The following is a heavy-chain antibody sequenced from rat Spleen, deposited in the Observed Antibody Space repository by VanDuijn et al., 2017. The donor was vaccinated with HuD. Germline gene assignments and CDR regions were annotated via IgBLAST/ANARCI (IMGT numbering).Heavy chain of an antibody. CDR3: ARHQGNWGNWFAY. CDR1: GFTFSDYY. D-gene: IGHD5-1*01. J-gene: IGHJ3*01. CDR2: ISYDGSST. Sequence: EVQLVESDGGLVQPGRSLKLSCAASGFTFSDYYMAWVRQAPTKGLEWVATISYDGSSTYYRDSVKGRFTISRDNAKSTLYLQMDSLRSEDTATYYCARHQGNWGNWFAYWGQGTLVTVSS. V-gene: IGHV5-29*01.